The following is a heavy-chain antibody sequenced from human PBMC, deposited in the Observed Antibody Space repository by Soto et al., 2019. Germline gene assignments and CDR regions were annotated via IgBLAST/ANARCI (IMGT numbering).Heavy chain of an antibody. CDR3: ARLSYDMEGLNWFDP. D-gene: IGHD3-22*01. Sequence: SETLSLTCTVSGGSISSSSYYWGWIRQPPGKGLEWIGSIYYSGSTYYNPSLKSRVTISVDTSKNQFSLKLSSVTAADTAVYYCARLSYDMEGLNWFDPWGQGTLVTVSS. V-gene: IGHV4-39*01. J-gene: IGHJ5*02. CDR2: IYYSGST. CDR1: GGSISSSSYY.